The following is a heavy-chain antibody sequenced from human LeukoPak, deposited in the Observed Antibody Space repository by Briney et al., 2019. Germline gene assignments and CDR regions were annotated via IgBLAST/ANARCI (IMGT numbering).Heavy chain of an antibody. CDR1: GFTFSSYS. Sequence: GGSLRLSCAASGFTFSSYSMNWVRQAPGKGLEWVSSISSSSSYIYYADSVKGRFTISRDNSKNTLYLQMNSLRAEDTAVYYCARATIFGVVTPYGLDYWGQGTLVTVSS. V-gene: IGHV3-21*01. J-gene: IGHJ4*02. CDR3: ARATIFGVVTPYGLDY. D-gene: IGHD3-3*01. CDR2: ISSSSSYI.